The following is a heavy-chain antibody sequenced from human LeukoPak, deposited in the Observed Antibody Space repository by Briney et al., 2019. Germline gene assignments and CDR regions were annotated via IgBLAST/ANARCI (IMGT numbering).Heavy chain of an antibody. CDR3: ARGDRGYFDY. CDR1: GFDFRTYE. Sequence: GGSLRLSCEASGFDFRTYEMNWVRQAPGKGLEWVSYISNSGNTIYYADSVKGRFTISRDNADNSLYLQMNSLRAEDTAVYYCARGDRGYFDYWGQGTLVTVSS. D-gene: IGHD2-15*01. V-gene: IGHV3-48*03. CDR2: ISNSGNTI. J-gene: IGHJ4*02.